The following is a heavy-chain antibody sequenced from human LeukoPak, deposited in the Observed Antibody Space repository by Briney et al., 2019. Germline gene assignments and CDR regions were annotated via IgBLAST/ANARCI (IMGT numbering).Heavy chain of an antibody. Sequence: PGGSLRLSCAASGFTFSIYTMNWVRQAPGKGLEWVSSISSSNSYIYYADSVKGRFTISRDNAKNSLYLQMNSLRAEDTAVYYCASLEIAAAAGLYYYYYYYMDVWGKGTTVTVSS. CDR2: ISSSNSYI. V-gene: IGHV3-21*01. CDR1: GFTFSIYT. CDR3: ASLEIAAAAGLYYYYYYYMDV. D-gene: IGHD6-13*01. J-gene: IGHJ6*03.